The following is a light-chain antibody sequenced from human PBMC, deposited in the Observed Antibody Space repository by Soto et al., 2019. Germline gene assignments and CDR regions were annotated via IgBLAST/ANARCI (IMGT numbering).Light chain of an antibody. J-gene: IGLJ1*01. CDR1: SSNIGAGYD. Sequence: CTGSSSNIGAGYDVHWYQQLPGTAPKLLIYGNSNRPSGVPDRFSGSKSGTSASLAITGLQAEDEADYYCQSYDSSLSGYVFGTGTKLTVL. V-gene: IGLV1-40*01. CDR3: QSYDSSLSGYV. CDR2: GNS.